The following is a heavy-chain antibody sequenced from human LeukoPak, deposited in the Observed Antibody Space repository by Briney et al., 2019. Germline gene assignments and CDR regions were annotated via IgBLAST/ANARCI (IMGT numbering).Heavy chain of an antibody. CDR1: GGSMSSHY. D-gene: IGHD1-26*01. CDR3: ATGATSPIPGAATYTDF. V-gene: IGHV4-4*07. J-gene: IGHJ4*02. Sequence: SEALSLTCTVSGGSMSSHYWSWIRQPAGKGLEWIGRIFASGRVNYSPSLMSRVTMSLDMSKNQASLKLPSVTAADTAIYYCATGATSPIPGAATYTDFWGQGTLVTVSS. CDR2: IFASGRV.